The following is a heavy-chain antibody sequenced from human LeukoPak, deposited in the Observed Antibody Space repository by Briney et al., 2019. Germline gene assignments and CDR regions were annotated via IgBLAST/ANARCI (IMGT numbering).Heavy chain of an antibody. Sequence: GGSLRLSCAASGFTFSSYAMSWVRQAPGKGLEWVSAISGSGGGTYYADSVKGRFTISRDNSKNTLYLQMNSLRAEDTAVYYCAKTMEDFWSGPYYYYGMDVWGQGTTVTVSS. D-gene: IGHD3-3*01. CDR1: GFTFSSYA. CDR2: ISGSGGGT. V-gene: IGHV3-23*01. CDR3: AKTMEDFWSGPYYYYGMDV. J-gene: IGHJ6*02.